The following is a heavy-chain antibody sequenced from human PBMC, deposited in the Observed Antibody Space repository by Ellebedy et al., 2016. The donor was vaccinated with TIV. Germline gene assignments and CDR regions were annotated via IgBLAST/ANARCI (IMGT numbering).Heavy chain of an antibody. J-gene: IGHJ4*02. CDR2: IVVGSGNT. Sequence: SVKVSXKASGFTFTSSAVQWVRQARGQRLEWIGWIVVGSGNTNYAQKFQERVTITRDMSTSTAYMELSSLRSEDTAVYYCATGVAAAGIPDYWGQGTLVTVSS. D-gene: IGHD6-13*01. V-gene: IGHV1-58*01. CDR1: GFTFTSSA. CDR3: ATGVAAAGIPDY.